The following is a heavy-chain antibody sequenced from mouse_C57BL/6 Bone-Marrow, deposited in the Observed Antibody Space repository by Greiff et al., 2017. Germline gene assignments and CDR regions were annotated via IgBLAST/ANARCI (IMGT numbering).Heavy chain of an antibody. CDR2: IWGGGST. V-gene: IGHV2-9*01. Sequence: VKVVESGPGLVAPSQSLSITCTVSGFSLTSYGVDWVRQPPGKGLEWPGVIWGGGSTNYNSALMSRLSISKDNSKSQVFLKMNSLQTDDTAIYYCAKSQRDYGSSWDFDVWGTGTTVTVSS. CDR3: AKSQRDYGSSWDFDV. D-gene: IGHD1-1*01. J-gene: IGHJ1*03. CDR1: GFSLTSYG.